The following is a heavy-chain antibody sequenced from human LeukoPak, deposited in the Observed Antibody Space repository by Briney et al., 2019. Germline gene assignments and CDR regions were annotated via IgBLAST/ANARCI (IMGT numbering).Heavy chain of an antibody. D-gene: IGHD2-15*01. V-gene: IGHV1-69*05. CDR1: GGTFSSYA. CDR2: IIPIFGTA. CDR3: ARGGGYCSGGSCLWDYFDY. Sequence: ASVKVSCKASGGTFSSYAISWVRQAPGQGLEWMGVIIPIFGTANYAQKFQGRVTITTDESTSTAYMELSSLRSEDTAVYYCARGGGYCSGGSCLWDYFDYWGQGTLVTVSS. J-gene: IGHJ4*02.